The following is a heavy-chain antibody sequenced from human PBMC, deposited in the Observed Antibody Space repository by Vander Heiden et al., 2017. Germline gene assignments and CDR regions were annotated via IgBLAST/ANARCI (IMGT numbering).Heavy chain of an antibody. CDR2: ISKDGTNE. J-gene: IGHJ4*02. CDR1: GFIFSSYG. V-gene: IGHV3-30*18. D-gene: IGHD3-10*01. Sequence: QVQLVESGGGVVQPGRSVRLSCAASGFIFSSYGMHWVRQAPGKGLEWVAVISKDGTNEYYADSVKGRFTISRDNSKNTLYLQMNSLRAEDAAVYYCAKSHYYGSGSLDYWGQGTLVTVSS. CDR3: AKSHYYGSGSLDY.